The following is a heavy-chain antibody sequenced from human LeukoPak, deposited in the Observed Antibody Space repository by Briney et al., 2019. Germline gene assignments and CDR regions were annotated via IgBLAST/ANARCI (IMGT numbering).Heavy chain of an antibody. CDR2: VSYDGSNT. V-gene: IGHV3-30*04. D-gene: IGHD2-15*01. CDR1: GFTFSTYS. Sequence: PGGSLRLSCAASGFTFSTYSMHWVRQAPGTGLEWVAVVSYDGSNTHYADSVKGRFTISRDNSKNTLSLQMNSLKTEDTAVYYCVRGGASTWSWGQGTLVTVSS. J-gene: IGHJ5*02. CDR3: VRGGASTWS.